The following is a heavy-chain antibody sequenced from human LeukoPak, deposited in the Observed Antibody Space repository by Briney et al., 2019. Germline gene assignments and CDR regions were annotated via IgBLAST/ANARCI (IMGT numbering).Heavy chain of an antibody. Sequence: AGGSLRLSCAASGFTVSNIYMNWVRQAPGKGLEWVSVIYGGGSTYYADSVKGRFTISRDNSKNTLYLQMNSLRAEDTAVYYCARGQNVPAWGQGTLVTVSS. CDR1: GFTVSNIY. J-gene: IGHJ4*02. CDR2: IYGGGST. CDR3: ARGQNVPA. V-gene: IGHV3-53*01. D-gene: IGHD1-1*01.